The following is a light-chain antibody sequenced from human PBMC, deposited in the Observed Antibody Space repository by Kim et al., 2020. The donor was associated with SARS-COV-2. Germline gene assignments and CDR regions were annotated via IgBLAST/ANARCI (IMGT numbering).Light chain of an antibody. J-gene: IGLJ2*01. CDR2: EVN. Sequence: QSVVTQPPSASGSPGQSVTISCTGTSSDVGGYNYVSWYQQHPGKAPKLMIFEVNKRPSGVPNRFSGSKSGNTASLTVSGLQAEDEADYYCSSYAGSNVIFGGGTQLTVL. V-gene: IGLV2-8*01. CDR3: SSYAGSNVI. CDR1: SSDVGGYNY.